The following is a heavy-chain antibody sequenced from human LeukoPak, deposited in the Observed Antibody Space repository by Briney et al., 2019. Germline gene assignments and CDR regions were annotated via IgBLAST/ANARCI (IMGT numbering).Heavy chain of an antibody. D-gene: IGHD6-6*01. CDR1: GGSISSYY. CDR3: AGEYSSSSEFDP. Sequence: SETLSLTCTVSGGSISSYYWSWIRQPPGKGLEWIGYIYYSGSTNYNPSLKSRVTISVDTSKNQFSLKLSSVTAADTAVYYCAGEYSSSSEFDPWGQGTLVTVSS. V-gene: IGHV4-59*12. J-gene: IGHJ5*02. CDR2: IYYSGST.